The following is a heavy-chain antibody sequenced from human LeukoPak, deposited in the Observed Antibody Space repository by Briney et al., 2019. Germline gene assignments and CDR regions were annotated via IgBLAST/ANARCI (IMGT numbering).Heavy chain of an antibody. V-gene: IGHV4-59*01. J-gene: IGHJ4*02. CDR3: ARVGTHDYSNYGLDY. CDR2: IYYSGST. Sequence: PSETLSLTCTVSGGSISSYYWSRIRQPPGKGLEWIGYIYYSGSTNYNPSLKSRVTISVDTSKNQCSLKLSSVTAADTAVYYCARVGTHDYSNYGLDYWGQGTLVTVSS. D-gene: IGHD4-11*01. CDR1: GGSISSYY.